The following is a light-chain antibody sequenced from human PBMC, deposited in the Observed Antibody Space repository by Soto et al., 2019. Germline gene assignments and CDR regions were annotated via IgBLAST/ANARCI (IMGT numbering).Light chain of an antibody. CDR1: QSLLHSNGYNY. CDR2: LGS. CDR3: MQALQTPYT. V-gene: IGKV2-28*01. J-gene: IGKJ2*01. Sequence: DIVMTQSPLSLPVTPGEPASISCRSSQSLLHSNGYNYLDWYLQKPGQSPRLLIYLGSNRASGVPDRFNGSASGTDFTLKISRVEAEDVGVYHCMQALQTPYTFGQGTKLEIK.